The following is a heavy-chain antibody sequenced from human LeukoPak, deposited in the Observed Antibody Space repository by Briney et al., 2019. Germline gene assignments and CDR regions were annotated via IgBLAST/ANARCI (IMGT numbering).Heavy chain of an antibody. Sequence: PGGSLRLSCVASGFTFSSHWMHWVRQAPGKGLVWVSRIDGDGISTIYADSVKGRFTISRDNAKNTLFLQMNSLRVEDTAMYYCARVFSGDYLAYWGQGTLVTVSS. V-gene: IGHV3-74*01. CDR1: GFTFSSHW. D-gene: IGHD4-17*01. CDR3: ARVFSGDYLAY. CDR2: IDGDGIST. J-gene: IGHJ4*02.